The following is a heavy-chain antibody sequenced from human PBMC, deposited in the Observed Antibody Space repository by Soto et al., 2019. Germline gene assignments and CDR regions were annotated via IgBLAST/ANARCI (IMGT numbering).Heavy chain of an antibody. V-gene: IGHV4-59*01. Sequence: SETLSLTCTVSGAPITINYWSWIRQAPGKGLEWIGYIYYSGSTTYNPSLKSRVTMSADTSKDQFSLKLNSVTAADTAVYYCARDAGGTYDHWCPGILVTVSS. CDR1: GAPITINY. J-gene: IGHJ4*01. CDR2: IYYSGST. D-gene: IGHD6-13*01. CDR3: ARDAGGTYDH.